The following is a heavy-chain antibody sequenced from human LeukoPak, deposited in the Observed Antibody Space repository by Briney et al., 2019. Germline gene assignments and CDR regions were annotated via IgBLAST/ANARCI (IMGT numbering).Heavy chain of an antibody. CDR2: ISSSSSYT. V-gene: IGHV3-11*05. D-gene: IGHD3-9*01. CDR1: GFTFSDYY. Sequence: KPGGSLRLSCAASGFTFSDYYMSWIRQAPGKGLEWVSYISSSSSYTNYADSVKGRFTISRDNAKNSLYLQMNSLRAEDTAVYYCARDRALRYFDWLSQGPSNYYYGMDAWGQGTTVTVSS. CDR3: ARDRALRYFDWLSQGPSNYYYGMDA. J-gene: IGHJ6*02.